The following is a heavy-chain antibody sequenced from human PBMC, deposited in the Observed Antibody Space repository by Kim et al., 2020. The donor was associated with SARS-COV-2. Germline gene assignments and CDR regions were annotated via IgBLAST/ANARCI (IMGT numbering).Heavy chain of an antibody. J-gene: IGHJ4*02. D-gene: IGHD3-10*01. CDR2: ISYDGSDQ. CDR1: GFTFVSYG. CDR3: AKEESSVFGELFSDH. Sequence: GGSLRLSCAASGFTFVSYGMHWVRQAPGKGLEWVALISYDGSDQNYADSVKGRFTISRDNSKNTLFLQMNSLRPDDTAIYYCAKEESSVFGELFSDHWGQGTQVAVSS. V-gene: IGHV3-30*18.